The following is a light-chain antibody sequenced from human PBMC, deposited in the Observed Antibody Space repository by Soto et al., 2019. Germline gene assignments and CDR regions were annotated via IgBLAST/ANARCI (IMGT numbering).Light chain of an antibody. CDR3: QQYGSSSWT. V-gene: IGKV3-20*01. CDR1: QSVSSSH. CDR2: GAS. Sequence: EIGLTQSPGTLSLSPGERATLSCRASQSVSSSHLAWYQQQPGQAPRLLIYGASSRATGIPDSFSGSGSGPDFTITISRLEPEDFAVYYCQQYGSSSWTFGQGTKGEIK. J-gene: IGKJ1*01.